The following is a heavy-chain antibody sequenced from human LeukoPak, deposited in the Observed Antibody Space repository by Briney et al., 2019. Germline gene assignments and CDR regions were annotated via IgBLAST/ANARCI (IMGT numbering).Heavy chain of an antibody. V-gene: IGHV3-21*01. CDR3: ARDMTVTTFSGPNYYYYGMDV. CDR2: ISSSSSYI. D-gene: IGHD4-11*01. Sequence: GGSLRLSCAASGFTFSSYSMNWVRQAPGKGLEWVSSISSSSSYIYYADSVKGRFTISRDNAKNSLYLQMNSLRAEDTAVYYCARDMTVTTFSGPNYYYYGMDVWGQGTTVTVSS. CDR1: GFTFSSYS. J-gene: IGHJ6*02.